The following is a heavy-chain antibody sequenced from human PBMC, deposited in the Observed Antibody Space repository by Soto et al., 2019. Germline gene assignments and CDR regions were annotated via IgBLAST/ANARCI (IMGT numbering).Heavy chain of an antibody. J-gene: IGHJ4*02. CDR1: GGSISSSSYY. D-gene: IGHD3-22*01. CDR2: IYYSGST. V-gene: IGHV4-39*01. CDR3: ASRRDSSGYYLDY. Sequence: QLQLQESGPGLVKPSETLSLTCTVSGGSISSSSYYWGWIRQPPGKGLEWIGSIYYSGSTYYNPSLKSRVTIPVDTSKNQFSLKLSSVTAADTAVYYCASRRDSSGYYLDYWGQGTLVTVSS.